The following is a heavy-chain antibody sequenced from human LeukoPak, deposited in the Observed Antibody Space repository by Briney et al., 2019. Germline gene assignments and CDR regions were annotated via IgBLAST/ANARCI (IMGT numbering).Heavy chain of an antibody. CDR1: GGSFSSGSSY. D-gene: IGHD4/OR15-4a*01. V-gene: IGHV4-61*01. Sequence: PSETLSLTCVISGGSFSSGSSYWSWIRPPPGKGLEWIGYMYYSCNTSYKPSLKSRVTRSVDTSKNQFSLKLNSVTAADTAVYYCARDLIYLTNYYYYGMDVWGQGTTVTVSS. CDR3: ARDLIYLTNYYYYGMDV. J-gene: IGHJ6*02. CDR2: MYYSCNT.